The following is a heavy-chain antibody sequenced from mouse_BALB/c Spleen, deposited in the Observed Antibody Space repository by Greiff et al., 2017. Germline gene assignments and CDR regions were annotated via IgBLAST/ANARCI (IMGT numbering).Heavy chain of an antibody. CDR1: GYTFTSYW. J-gene: IGHJ3*01. CDR2: IDPSDSYT. Sequence: QVQLQQPGAELVKPGASVKLSCKASGYTFTSYWMHWVKQRPGQGLEWIGEIDPSDSYTNYNQKFKGKATLTVDKSSSTAYMQLSSLTSEDSAVYYCARFYFAYWGQGTLVTVSA. V-gene: IGHV1-69*02. D-gene: IGHD2-3*01. CDR3: ARFYFAY.